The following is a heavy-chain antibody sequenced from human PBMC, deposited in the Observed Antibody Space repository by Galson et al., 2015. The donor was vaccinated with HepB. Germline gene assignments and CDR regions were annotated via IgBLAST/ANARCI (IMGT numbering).Heavy chain of an antibody. V-gene: IGHV5-51*01. J-gene: IGHJ4*02. CDR2: IHPGDSDT. CDR1: GYRLTSYW. Sequence: QSGAEVKKPGESLKISCKGSGYRLTSYWIAWVRQMPGKGLEWMGIIHPGDSDTRYSPSFQGQVTISADKSTNTAYLQWSSLKASDTAIYYCARHKYEGDSWPPILGYWGQGALVTVSS. D-gene: IGHD2-21*02. CDR3: ARHKYEGDSWPPILGY.